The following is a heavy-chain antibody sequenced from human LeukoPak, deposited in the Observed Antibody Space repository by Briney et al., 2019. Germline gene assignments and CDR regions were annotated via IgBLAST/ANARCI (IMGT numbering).Heavy chain of an antibody. D-gene: IGHD4-17*01. CDR3: AREYGDYITY. CDR1: GGSISSGGYY. CDR2: IYYSGST. V-gene: IGHV4-31*03. J-gene: IGHJ4*02. Sequence: SETLSLTCTVSGGSISSGGYYWSWIRQHPGKGLEWIGYIYYSGSTYYNPSLKSRVTISVDTYKNQFSLKLSSVTAADTAVYYCAREYGDYITYWGQGTLVTVSS.